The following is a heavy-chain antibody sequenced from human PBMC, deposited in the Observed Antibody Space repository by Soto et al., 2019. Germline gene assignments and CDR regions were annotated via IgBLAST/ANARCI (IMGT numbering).Heavy chain of an antibody. V-gene: IGHV4-61*01. CDR2: IYYSGST. D-gene: IGHD1-26*01. CDR1: GGSVSSGIYY. J-gene: IGHJ5*02. CDR3: ARDSKGAGSDP. Sequence: SETLSLTCTVSGGSVSSGIYYWSWIRQPPGKGLEWIGYIYYSGSTNYNPSLKSRVTISVDTSKNQFSLKLSSVTAADTAVYYCARDSKGAGSDPWGQGPLATVPP.